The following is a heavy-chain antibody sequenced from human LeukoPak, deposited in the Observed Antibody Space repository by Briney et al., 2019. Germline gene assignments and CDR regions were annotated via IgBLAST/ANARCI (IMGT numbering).Heavy chain of an antibody. V-gene: IGHV4-4*02. D-gene: IGHD2-2*02. CDR3: ASYCSSTSCHTRRAFDI. Sequence: PSETLSLTCAVSGGSISSSHWWSWVRQPPGKGLEYIGEIYHSGSTNYNPSLKSRVTISVDTSKNQFSLKLSSVTAADTAVYYCASYCSSTSCHTRRAFDIWGQGTMVTVSS. CDR1: GGSISSSHW. J-gene: IGHJ3*02. CDR2: IYHSGST.